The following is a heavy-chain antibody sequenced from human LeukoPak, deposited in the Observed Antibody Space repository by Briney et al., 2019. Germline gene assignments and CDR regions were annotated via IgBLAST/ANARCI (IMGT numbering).Heavy chain of an antibody. CDR2: IDPNSGGT. Sequence: ASVKVSCKASGYTFTAHYIHWVRQAPGHGLEWMGWIDPNSGGTNYAQKFLGSVTMTRDTTINTAFMELSRLRSDDTAIYYCARGRGTTMVRGVITNYFDLWGRGSLVTVSS. CDR3: ARGRGTTMVRGVITNYFDL. CDR1: GYTFTAHY. J-gene: IGHJ2*01. V-gene: IGHV1-2*02. D-gene: IGHD3-10*01.